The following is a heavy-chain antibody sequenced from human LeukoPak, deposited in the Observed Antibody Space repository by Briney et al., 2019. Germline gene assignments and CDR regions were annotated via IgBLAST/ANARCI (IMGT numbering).Heavy chain of an antibody. CDR3: ARDEAVAGLTHDFDY. J-gene: IGHJ4*02. D-gene: IGHD6-19*01. CDR1: GYTFTGYY. Sequence: ASVKVSCKASGYTFTGYYMHWVRQALGQGLEWMGWINPNSGGTNYAQKFQGRVTMTRDTSISTAYMELSRLRSDDTAVYYCARDEAVAGLTHDFDYWGQGTLVTVSS. CDR2: INPNSGGT. V-gene: IGHV1-2*02.